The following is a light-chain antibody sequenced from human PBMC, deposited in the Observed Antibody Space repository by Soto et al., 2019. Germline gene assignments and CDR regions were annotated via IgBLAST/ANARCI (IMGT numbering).Light chain of an antibody. CDR2: AAS. V-gene: IGKV1-9*01. Sequence: DIQLTQSPSLLSASVGDRVTITCRASQGISTFLAWYQHKPGKAPKLLIYAASTLQSGVPSRFSGSGSGTEFSLTISSLQPEDFATYYCKQVNRYPWTFGQGTKVDI. J-gene: IGKJ1*01. CDR1: QGISTF. CDR3: KQVNRYPWT.